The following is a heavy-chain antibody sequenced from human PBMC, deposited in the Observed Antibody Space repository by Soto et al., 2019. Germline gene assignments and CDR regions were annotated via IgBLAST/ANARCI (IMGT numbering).Heavy chain of an antibody. CDR2: ITTSSAYI. D-gene: IGHD2-21*01. V-gene: IGHV3-21*01. J-gene: IGHJ5*02. CDR1: GFTFNTYD. Sequence: GGALRLSCAASGFTFNTYDMNLVRPAPGKGLEWASSITTSSAYIYYADSLKGRITISRDNAKNSLFLQMNSLRAEDTAVFYCVRSGTARLLRHSWFDTWGQGTLVTVSS. CDR3: VRSGTARLLRHSWFDT.